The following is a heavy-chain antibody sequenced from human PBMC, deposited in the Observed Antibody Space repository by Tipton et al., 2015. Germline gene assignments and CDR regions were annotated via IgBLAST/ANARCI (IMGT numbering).Heavy chain of an antibody. CDR2: IYYSGST. D-gene: IGHD2-15*01. CDR3: ARTGYCSGGSCYFDAFDI. V-gene: IGHV4-59*07. CDR1: GGSFSDYY. Sequence: TLSLTCTVSGGSFSDYYWSWIRQSPGEGLEWIGYIYYSGSTNYNPSLKGRLTMSIDTSKNQFSLNLSSVTAADTAGYYCARTGYCSGGSCYFDAFDIWGRGTMVTVSS. J-gene: IGHJ3*02.